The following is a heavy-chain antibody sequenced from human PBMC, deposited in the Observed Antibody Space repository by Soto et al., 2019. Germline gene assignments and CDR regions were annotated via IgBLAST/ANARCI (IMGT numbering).Heavy chain of an antibody. Sequence: GGSLRLSCAASGFTFSDYYMSRIRQAPGKGLERVSYISRSGSTIYYADSVKGRFTISRDNAKNSLYLQMNSLRAEDTAVYYCARDLAYYDFWSGYSAFRWFDPWGQGTLVTVSS. CDR3: ARDLAYYDFWSGYSAFRWFDP. V-gene: IGHV3-11*01. D-gene: IGHD3-3*01. J-gene: IGHJ5*02. CDR1: GFTFSDYY. CDR2: ISRSGSTI.